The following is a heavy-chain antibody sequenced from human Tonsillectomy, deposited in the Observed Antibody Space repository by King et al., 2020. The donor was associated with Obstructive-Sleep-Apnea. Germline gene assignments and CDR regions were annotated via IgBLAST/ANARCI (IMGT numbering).Heavy chain of an antibody. CDR2: IYYSGST. V-gene: IGHV4-59*01. D-gene: IGHD4-17*01. Sequence: VQLQESGPGLVKPSETLSLTCTVSGGSISSYFWSRIRQPPGKGLEWIGYIYYSGSTNYNPSLKSRVTISVDRSKNQFSLKLSSVTAADTAVYYCARVPGDGDYVWGYFDLWGRGILVTVSS. J-gene: IGHJ2*01. CDR3: ARVPGDGDYVWGYFDL. CDR1: GGSISSYF.